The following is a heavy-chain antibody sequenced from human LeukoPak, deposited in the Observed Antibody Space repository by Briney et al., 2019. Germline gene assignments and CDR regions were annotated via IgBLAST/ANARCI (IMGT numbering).Heavy chain of an antibody. Sequence: PGGSLRLSCAASGFTFSSYGMHWVRQAPGKGLEWVAVIWYDGSNKYYADSVKGRFTISRDNSKNTLYLQMNSLRAEDTAVYCCATSGYITEYFQHWGQGTLVTVSS. CDR2: IWYDGSNK. D-gene: IGHD3-22*01. CDR3: ATSGYITEYFQH. J-gene: IGHJ1*01. CDR1: GFTFSSYG. V-gene: IGHV3-33*01.